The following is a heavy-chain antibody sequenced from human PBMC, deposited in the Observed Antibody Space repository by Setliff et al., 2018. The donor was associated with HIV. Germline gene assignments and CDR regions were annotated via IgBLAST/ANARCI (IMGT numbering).Heavy chain of an antibody. CDR3: ARELQLHTPPYCYYMDV. V-gene: IGHV3-33*04. CDR1: GLNLTRCD. J-gene: IGHJ6*03. CDR2: SWFDGNNR. D-gene: IGHD2-2*01. Sequence: GGSLRLSCAASGLNLTRCDMHWVRQAPGKGLDWLAVSWFDGNNRRYAASVKGRFTISRDNSKNTLYLHLDSLAAEDTAVYYCARELQLHTPPYCYYMDVWGKGTTVTVSS.